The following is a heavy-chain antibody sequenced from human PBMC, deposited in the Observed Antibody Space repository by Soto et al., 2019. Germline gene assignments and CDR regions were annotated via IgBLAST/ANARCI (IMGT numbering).Heavy chain of an antibody. Sequence: ASVKVSCKVSGYTLTELSMHWVRQAPGKGLEWMGGFDPEDGETIYAQKFQGRVTMTEDTSTDTAYMELSSLRSEDTAVYYCATDRVITFGGGNNYYYGMDVWGQGTTVTVSS. D-gene: IGHD3-16*01. V-gene: IGHV1-24*01. CDR1: GYTLTELS. J-gene: IGHJ6*02. CDR2: FDPEDGET. CDR3: ATDRVITFGGGNNYYYGMDV.